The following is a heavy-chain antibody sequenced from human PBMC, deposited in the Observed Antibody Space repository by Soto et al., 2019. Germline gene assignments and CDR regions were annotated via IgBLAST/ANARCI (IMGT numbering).Heavy chain of an antibody. CDR1: GFTFSNAW. CDR3: TTGGVVIIVNYYYYGMGV. CDR2: IKSKTDGGTT. Sequence: AGGSLRLSCAASGFTFSNAWMSWVRQAPGKGLEWVGRIKSKTDGGTTDYAAPVKGRFTISRDDSKNTLYLQMNSLKTEDTAVYYCTTGGVVIIVNYYYYGMGVWGQGTTVTVSS. J-gene: IGHJ6*02. D-gene: IGHD3-3*01. V-gene: IGHV3-15*01.